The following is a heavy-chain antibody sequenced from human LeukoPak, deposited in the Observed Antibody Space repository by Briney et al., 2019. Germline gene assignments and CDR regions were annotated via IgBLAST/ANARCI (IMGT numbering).Heavy chain of an antibody. CDR1: GASVSSYY. Sequence: PSETQSLTCIVSGASVSSYYWSWIRQPPGKGLEWIGYISYTGRTNYNPSLKSRVTISLDTSKNQLSLKLSSVTDADTAVYYCASLGGSGTDYWGQGTLVTVSS. V-gene: IGHV4-59*08. CDR2: ISYTGRT. CDR3: ASLGGSGTDY. D-gene: IGHD3-10*01. J-gene: IGHJ4*02.